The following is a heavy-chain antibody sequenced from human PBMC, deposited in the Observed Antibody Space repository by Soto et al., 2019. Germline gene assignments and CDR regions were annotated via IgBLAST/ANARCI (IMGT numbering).Heavy chain of an antibody. CDR3: AKDIGYNDKAQHYYYYYGMDV. J-gene: IGHJ6*02. D-gene: IGHD1-1*01. CDR1: GFTFDDYA. V-gene: IGHV3-43D*04. Sequence: PGGSLRLSCAASGFTFDDYAMHWVRQAPGKXLEWVSLISWDGGSTYYADSVKGRFTISRDNSKNSLYLQMNSLRAEDTALYYCAKDIGYNDKAQHYYYYYGMDVWGQGTTVTVSS. CDR2: ISWDGGST.